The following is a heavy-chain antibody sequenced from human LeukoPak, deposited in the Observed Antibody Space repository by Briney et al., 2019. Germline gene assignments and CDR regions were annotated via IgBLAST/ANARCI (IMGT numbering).Heavy chain of an antibody. CDR1: GGSISSYY. CDR3: ARDSPYSTSPMFDS. D-gene: IGHD6-6*01. Sequence: SETLSLICTVSGGSISSYYWSWIRQPTGKGLEWIGYVYYSGSTYYNPSLRSRVTISVDTSKSHFSLKLNSVTAADTAMYYCARDSPYSTSPMFDSWGQGTLVTVSS. V-gene: IGHV4-59*01. CDR2: VYYSGST. J-gene: IGHJ4*02.